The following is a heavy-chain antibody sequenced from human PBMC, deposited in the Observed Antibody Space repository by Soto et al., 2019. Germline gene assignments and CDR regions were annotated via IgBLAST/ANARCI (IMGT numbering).Heavy chain of an antibody. J-gene: IGHJ6*02. Sequence: GEXLKISCKGSGYSFNYYWIAWVRPMPGKGLEWMGIIYPSDSDTRYSPSFQGQVTISADKSISTAYLQWSSLKASETALYYCARPAAAGTYYYHYGMDVWGQGTPVTAP. V-gene: IGHV5-51*01. CDR3: ARPAAAGTYYYHYGMDV. D-gene: IGHD6-13*01. CDR2: IYPSDSDT. CDR1: GYSFNYYW.